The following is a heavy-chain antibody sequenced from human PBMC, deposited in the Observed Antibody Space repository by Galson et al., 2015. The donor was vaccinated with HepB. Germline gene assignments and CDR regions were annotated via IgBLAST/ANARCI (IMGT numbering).Heavy chain of an antibody. V-gene: IGHV1-3*01. CDR1: GYTFTSYA. Sequence: SCKASGYTFTSYAMHWVRQAPGQRLEWMGWINAGNTNTKYSQNFQGRVTITRDTSASTAYMELSSLRSEDTAVYYCARGAFDIWGQGTMVTVSS. CDR2: INAGNTNT. CDR3: ARGAFDI. J-gene: IGHJ3*02.